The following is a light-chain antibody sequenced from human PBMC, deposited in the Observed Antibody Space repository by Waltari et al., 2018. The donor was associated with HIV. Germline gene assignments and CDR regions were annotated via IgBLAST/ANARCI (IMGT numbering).Light chain of an antibody. CDR2: QDN. Sequence: SYELTQPPSVSVSLGQTASIACSGDKLGDKFGCWYQQRPGQSPVLVIYQDNKRPSGIPERISGSNSGNTATLTISGTQAMDEADYYCQAWDSSTVVFGGGTKLTVL. CDR3: QAWDSSTVV. V-gene: IGLV3-1*01. CDR1: KLGDKF. J-gene: IGLJ3*02.